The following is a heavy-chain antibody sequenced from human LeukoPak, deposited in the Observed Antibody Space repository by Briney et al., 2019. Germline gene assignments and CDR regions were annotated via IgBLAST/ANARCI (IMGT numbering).Heavy chain of an antibody. CDR3: AKGIYSSGWSYFDY. Sequence: GGSLRLSCAAPGFTFSNSAMSWVRQAPGKGLEWVSTLSGSGITTYYADSVKGRFTISRDNSKNTLYLQMNSLRAEDTAVYYCAKGIYSSGWSYFDYWGHGTLVTVSS. CDR2: LSGSGITT. V-gene: IGHV3-23*01. D-gene: IGHD6-19*01. J-gene: IGHJ4*01. CDR1: GFTFSNSA.